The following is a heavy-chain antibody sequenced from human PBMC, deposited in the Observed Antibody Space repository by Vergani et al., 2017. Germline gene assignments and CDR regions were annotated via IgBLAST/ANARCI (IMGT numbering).Heavy chain of an antibody. D-gene: IGHD6-13*01. CDR1: GGSISSGSYY. Sequence: QVQRQESGPGLVRPSQTLSLTCTVSGGSISSGSYYWSWFRQPAGKGLEWIGRFYTGGGTSYNPSLNSRVTISVDTSKNQFSLQLSSVTAADTAVYYCARDPLYSTTWPFLLLDMDVWGQGTTVTVSS. CDR2: FYTGGGT. CDR3: ARDPLYSTTWPFLLLDMDV. V-gene: IGHV4-61*02. J-gene: IGHJ6*02.